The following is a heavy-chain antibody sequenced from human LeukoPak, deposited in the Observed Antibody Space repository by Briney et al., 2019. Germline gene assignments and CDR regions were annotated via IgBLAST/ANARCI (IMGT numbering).Heavy chain of an antibody. CDR2: IYYSGST. D-gene: IGHD3-22*01. Sequence: SETLSLTCTVSGGSISSYYWSWIRQPPGKGLEWIGYIYYSGSTNYNPSLKSRVTISVNTSKNQFSLKLSSVTAADTAVYYCARATYYYDSSGYYYVPFDYWGQGTLVTVSS. V-gene: IGHV4-59*01. CDR1: GGSISSYY. CDR3: ARATYYYDSSGYYYVPFDY. J-gene: IGHJ4*02.